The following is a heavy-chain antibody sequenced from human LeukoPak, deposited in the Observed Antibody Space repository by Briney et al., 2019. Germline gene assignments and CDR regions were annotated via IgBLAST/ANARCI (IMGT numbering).Heavy chain of an antibody. Sequence: GGSLRLSCVASGFTFSGYWMRWVRQAPGKGLECVANMNQDGSEKYYVDSVKGRFTISRDNAKNSLALQMNSLRAEDTAVYYCARVRGSFSLDYWGQGTLVSVSS. J-gene: IGHJ4*02. CDR1: GFTFSGYW. V-gene: IGHV3-7*01. D-gene: IGHD1-26*01. CDR3: ARVRGSFSLDY. CDR2: MNQDGSEK.